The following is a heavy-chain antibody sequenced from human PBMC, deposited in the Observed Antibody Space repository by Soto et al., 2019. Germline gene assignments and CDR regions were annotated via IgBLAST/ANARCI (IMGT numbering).Heavy chain of an antibody. Sequence: ASVKVSCKASGYTFTSYGITWVRQAPGQGLEYMGWISAYNGNTNYAQKLQGRVTMTADTSTNTTYMELRSLRSDDTAVYYCARYCSGGSCDSNTAFDIWGQGTMVT. CDR1: GYTFTSYG. J-gene: IGHJ3*02. CDR2: ISAYNGNT. V-gene: IGHV1-18*01. D-gene: IGHD2-15*01. CDR3: ARYCSGGSCDSNTAFDI.